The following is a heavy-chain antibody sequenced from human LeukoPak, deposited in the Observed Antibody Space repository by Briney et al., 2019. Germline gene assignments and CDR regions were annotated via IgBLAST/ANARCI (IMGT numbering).Heavy chain of an antibody. CDR3: ARGTCSSTSCFLFDY. J-gene: IGHJ4*02. Sequence: GGSLRLSCAASGFTFSSYSMNWVRQAPGKGLEWVSSISSSSSYIYYVDSVKGRFTISRDNAKNSLYLQMNSLRGEDTAVYYCARGTCSSTSCFLFDYWGQGTLVPVSS. V-gene: IGHV3-21*01. CDR2: ISSSSSYI. D-gene: IGHD2-2*01. CDR1: GFTFSSYS.